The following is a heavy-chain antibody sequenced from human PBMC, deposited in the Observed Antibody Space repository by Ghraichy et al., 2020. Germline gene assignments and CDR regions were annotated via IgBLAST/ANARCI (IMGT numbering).Heavy chain of an antibody. D-gene: IGHD5-12*01. J-gene: IGHJ6*02. CDR1: GFTFSSYG. CDR2: ISYDGSNK. CDR3: AKDYSGYDWGGVRYYYGMDV. V-gene: IGHV3-30*18. Sequence: GGSLRLSCAASGFTFSSYGMHWVRQAPGKGLEWVAVISYDGSNKYYADSVKGRFTISRDNSKNTLYLQMNSLRAEDTAVYYCAKDYSGYDWGGVRYYYGMDVWGQGTTVTVSS.